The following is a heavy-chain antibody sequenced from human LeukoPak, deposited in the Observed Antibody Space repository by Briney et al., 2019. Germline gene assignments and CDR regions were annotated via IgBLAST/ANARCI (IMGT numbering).Heavy chain of an antibody. CDR1: GFTFSSYA. V-gene: IGHV3-23*01. CDR3: AKGPPSRAMVGSYYFDY. CDR2: ISGSGGST. D-gene: IGHD5-18*01. J-gene: IGHJ4*02. Sequence: GGSLRLSCAASGFTFSSYAMSWVRQAPGKGLEWVSAISGSGGSTYYADSVKGRFTISRDNSKNTLYLQMNSLRAEDTAVYYCAKGPPSRAMVGSYYFDYWGQGTLVTVSS.